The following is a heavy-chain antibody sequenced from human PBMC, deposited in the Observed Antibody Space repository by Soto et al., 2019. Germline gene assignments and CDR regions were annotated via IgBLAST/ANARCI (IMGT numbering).Heavy chain of an antibody. CDR1: GFTFSSYW. V-gene: IGHV3-74*01. J-gene: IGHJ1*01. Sequence: EVQLVESGGGLVQPGGSLRLSCAASGFTFSSYWMHWVRQAPGKGLXWXXXXXTDASSTSYADPVKGRFTISRDNAKNTLYLQMNSVRAEDTAVYYCARLPNKSPQNWGQGTLVIVSP. CDR2: XXTDASST. CDR3: ARLPNKSPQN.